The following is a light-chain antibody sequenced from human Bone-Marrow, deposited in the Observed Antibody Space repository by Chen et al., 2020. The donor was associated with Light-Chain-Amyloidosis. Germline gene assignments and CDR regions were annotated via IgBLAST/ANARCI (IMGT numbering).Light chain of an antibody. CDR3: QVWDRSSDRPV. J-gene: IGLJ3*02. CDR2: DDS. V-gene: IGLV3-21*02. Sequence: SYVLTQPSSVSVAPGQTATIACGGHNIGSTSVHCYQQTPGQAPLMVVNDDSDRPSGIPDGVSGSNAGNTAAMTISRVEAGDEADYYCQVWDRSSDRPVFGGGTKLTVL. CDR1: NIGSTS.